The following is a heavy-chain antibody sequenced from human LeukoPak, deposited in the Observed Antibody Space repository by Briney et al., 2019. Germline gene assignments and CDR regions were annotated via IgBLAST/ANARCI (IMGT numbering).Heavy chain of an antibody. J-gene: IGHJ4*02. CDR2: IYYSGST. V-gene: IGHV4-39*01. CDR3: ARAITGTTFLDY. Sequence: PSETLSLTCTVSGGSISSSSYYWGWIRQPPGKGLEWIGSIYYSGSTYYNPSLKSRVTISVDTSKNQFSLKLSSVTAADTAVYYCARAITGTTFLDYWGQGTLVTVSS. CDR1: GGSISSSSYY. D-gene: IGHD1-7*01.